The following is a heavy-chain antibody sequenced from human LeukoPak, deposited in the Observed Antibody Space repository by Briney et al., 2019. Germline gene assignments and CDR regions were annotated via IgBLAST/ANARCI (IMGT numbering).Heavy chain of an antibody. D-gene: IGHD3-9*01. CDR1: GGSISSSSYY. V-gene: IGHV4-61*05. CDR3: ARQGYDILTGYIDAFDI. CDR2: ISYSGST. Sequence: PSETLSLTCTVSGGSISSSSYYWGWIRQPPGKGLEWIGYISYSGSTNYNPSLKSRVTISIDTSKNQFSLKLRSVTAADTAIYYCARQGYDILTGYIDAFDIWGQGTMVTISS. J-gene: IGHJ3*02.